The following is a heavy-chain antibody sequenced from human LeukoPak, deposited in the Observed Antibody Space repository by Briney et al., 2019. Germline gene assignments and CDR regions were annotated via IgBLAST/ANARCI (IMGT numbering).Heavy chain of an antibody. J-gene: IGHJ4*02. Sequence: GGSLRLSCAASGFTFSSYAMSWVRQAPGKGLEWVSAISGSGGSTYYADSVKGRFTISRDNAQNTVYLQMNSLRAEDTAIYYCARGHSTGCFDYWGQGTLVTVSS. CDR2: ISGSGGST. CDR3: ARGHSTGCFDY. D-gene: IGHD1-14*01. V-gene: IGHV3-23*01. CDR1: GFTFSSYA.